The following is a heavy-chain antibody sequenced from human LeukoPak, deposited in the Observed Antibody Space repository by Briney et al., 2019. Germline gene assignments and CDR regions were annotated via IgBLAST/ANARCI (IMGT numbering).Heavy chain of an antibody. CDR2: IYHSGST. CDR1: GYSINSGHY. J-gene: IGHJ4*02. Sequence: SETLSLTCTVSGYSINSGHYWGWIRQPPGKGLEWIGSIYHSGSTYYNPSLKSRVTISLDTSKNQFSLKLSSVTAADTAVYYCARDPSSSYSIDFDYWGQGTLVTVSS. V-gene: IGHV4-38-2*02. D-gene: IGHD1-26*01. CDR3: ARDPSSSYSIDFDY.